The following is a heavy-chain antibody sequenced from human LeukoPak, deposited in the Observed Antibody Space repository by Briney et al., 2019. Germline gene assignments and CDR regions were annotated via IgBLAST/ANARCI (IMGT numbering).Heavy chain of an antibody. Sequence: ASVNVSCKASGYTFTVYYIHWVRQATGQGLEWRGIINPSGGSTGYAQKYQGRGPMTRDTATITVYMELNSLRPDGTAVYHCARALPHVRSGYYYYYIDVWGKGTTVTISS. D-gene: IGHD6-25*01. CDR2: INPSGGST. J-gene: IGHJ6*03. CDR1: GYTFTVYY. V-gene: IGHV1-46*01. CDR3: ARALPHVRSGYYYYYIDV.